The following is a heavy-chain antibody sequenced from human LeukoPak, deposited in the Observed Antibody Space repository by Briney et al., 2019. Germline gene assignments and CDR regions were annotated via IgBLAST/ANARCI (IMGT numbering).Heavy chain of an antibody. CDR3: AKGHIWGSYYHDAFDI. D-gene: IGHD1-26*01. Sequence: GRSLRLSCAASGFTFSSYAMHWVRQAPGKGLEWVAVISGSGGSTYYADSVKGRFTISRDNSKNTLYLQMNSLRAEDTAVYYCAKGHIWGSYYHDAFDIWGQGPMVTVSS. CDR2: ISGSGGST. V-gene: IGHV3-23*01. J-gene: IGHJ3*02. CDR1: GFTFSSYA.